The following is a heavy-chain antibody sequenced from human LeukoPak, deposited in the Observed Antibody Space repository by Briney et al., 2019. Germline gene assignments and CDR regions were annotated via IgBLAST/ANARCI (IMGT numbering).Heavy chain of an antibody. CDR2: INQSGSI. D-gene: IGHD6-13*01. V-gene: IGHV4-34*01. CDR1: GGSFSGYY. Sequence: SETLSLTCAVYGGSFSGYYWSWIRQPPGKGLEWIGEINQSGSINNNPSLKSRVTISVDTSKNQFSLKLSSVTAADTAVYYCARGANLAAAGTGYFDYWGQGTLVTVSS. J-gene: IGHJ4*02. CDR3: ARGANLAAAGTGYFDY.